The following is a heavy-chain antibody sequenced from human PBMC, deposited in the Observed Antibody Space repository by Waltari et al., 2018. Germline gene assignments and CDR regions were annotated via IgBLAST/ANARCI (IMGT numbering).Heavy chain of an antibody. CDR3: ARRLLALQLDEAVDI. J-gene: IGHJ3*02. CDR2: IYDSVST. CDR1: VGSISSSCSY. D-gene: IGHD1-1*01. V-gene: IGHV4-39*01. Sequence: QLQLQESGPGLVKPSETLSLTCTVSVGSISSSCSYWGWTRQPPGKGLEWIGSIYDSVSTYCTPSFNSRVTISVVTSKCQFSLKLLSVTSADTAVYYCARRLLALQLDEAVDIWGQGTMVTVSS.